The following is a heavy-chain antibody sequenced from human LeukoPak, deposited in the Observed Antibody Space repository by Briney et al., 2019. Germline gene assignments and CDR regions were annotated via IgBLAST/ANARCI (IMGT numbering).Heavy chain of an antibody. V-gene: IGHV1-2*02. J-gene: IGHJ3*02. D-gene: IGHD3-10*01. CDR1: GYTFTGYY. CDR3: ASRGTTYYYAPLDAFDI. CDR2: INPNSGGT. Sequence: ASVKVSCKASGYTFTGYYMHWVRQAPGQGLEWMGWINPNSGGTNYAQKFQGRVTMTRDTPISTAYMELSRLRSDDTAVYYCASRGTTYYYAPLDAFDIWGQGTMVTVSS.